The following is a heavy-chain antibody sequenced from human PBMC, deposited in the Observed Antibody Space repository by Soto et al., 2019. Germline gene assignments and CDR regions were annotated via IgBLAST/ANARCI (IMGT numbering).Heavy chain of an antibody. Sequence: SETLSLTCTVSGGSISIHYWSWVRHAPGKGLEWIGHIYCRGSTSYNPSLRSRSTISVDTSNNQFSLKLNSVTTADTAVYYCARDGREASGMDVWGQGTKVTVSS. J-gene: IGHJ6*02. CDR1: GGSISIHY. CDR3: ARDGREASGMDV. CDR2: IYCRGST. D-gene: IGHD1-26*01. V-gene: IGHV4-59*11.